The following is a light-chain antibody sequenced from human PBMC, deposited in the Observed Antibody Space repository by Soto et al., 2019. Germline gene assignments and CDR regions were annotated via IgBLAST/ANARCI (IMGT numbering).Light chain of an antibody. V-gene: IGLV2-14*03. CDR2: DVS. CDR1: SSDIGRYNY. Sequence: QSALTQPASVSGSPGQSIAISCTGSSSDIGRYNYVSWYQQHPGKAPKLIVYDVSSRPSGVSDRFSGSKSDNTASLTISGLQTEDEADYYCSSYTSTTTLFGGGTKLTVL. J-gene: IGLJ3*02. CDR3: SSYTSTTTL.